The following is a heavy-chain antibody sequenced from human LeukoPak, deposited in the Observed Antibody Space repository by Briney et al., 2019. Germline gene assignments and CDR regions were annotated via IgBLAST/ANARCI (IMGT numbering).Heavy chain of an antibody. J-gene: IGHJ4*02. Sequence: GGSLRLSCAASGFTFSSCGMHWVRQAPGKGLEWVAFIRYHGSDKYYADSVKGRFTISRDNSKNTLYLQMNSLRAEDTAVYYCAKGWDYDFWSGYSIYFDYWGQGTLVTVSS. D-gene: IGHD3-3*01. V-gene: IGHV3-30*02. CDR3: AKGWDYDFWSGYSIYFDY. CDR2: IRYHGSDK. CDR1: GFTFSSCG.